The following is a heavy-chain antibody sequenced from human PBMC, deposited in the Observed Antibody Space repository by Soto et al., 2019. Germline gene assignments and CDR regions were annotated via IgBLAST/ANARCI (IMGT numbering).Heavy chain of an antibody. D-gene: IGHD3-16*01. CDR3: TIEGAYPGPDFDY. Sequence: VGSLRLSCAASGFPFGDRYMDWVRQAPGKGLEWVGRTKNKANSYTTEYAASVKGRFTISRDYSRDSVYLQMNSLKTDDAAVYYCTIEGAYPGPDFDYWGQGTLVTVSS. V-gene: IGHV3-72*01. J-gene: IGHJ4*02. CDR1: GFPFGDRY. CDR2: TKNKANSYTT.